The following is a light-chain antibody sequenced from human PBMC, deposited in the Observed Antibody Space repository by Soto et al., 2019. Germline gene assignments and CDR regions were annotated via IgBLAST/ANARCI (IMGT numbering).Light chain of an antibody. CDR1: SKDIGVSNY. V-gene: IGLV2-14*03. J-gene: IGLJ2*01. CDR2: DVS. CDR3: SSYPTNTVI. Sequence: QSALTQPASVSGSPGQSITISCTGTSKDIGVSNYVSWYQQHPGKVPKLMIYDVSIRPSGISNRFSASKSGNTASLTISGLQAEDEGDYYCSSYPTNTVIFGGGTKVTVL.